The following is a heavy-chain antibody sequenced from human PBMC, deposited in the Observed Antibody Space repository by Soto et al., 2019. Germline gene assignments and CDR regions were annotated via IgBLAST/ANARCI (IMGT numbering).Heavy chain of an antibody. V-gene: IGHV4-59*08. CDR3: ARHAHCSSTSCYPVTWYMDV. Sequence: PSETLSLTWTVSGGSLSSYYWSWIRQPPGKGLEWIGYIYYSGSTNYNPSLKSRVTISVDTSKNQFSLKLSSVTAADTAVYYCARHAHCSSTSCYPVTWYMDVWGKGTTVTVSS. CDR1: GGSLSSYY. J-gene: IGHJ6*03. D-gene: IGHD2-2*01. CDR2: IYYSGST.